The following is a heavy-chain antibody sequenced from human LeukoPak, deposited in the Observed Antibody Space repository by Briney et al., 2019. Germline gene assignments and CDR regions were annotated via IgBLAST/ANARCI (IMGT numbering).Heavy chain of an antibody. V-gene: IGHV4-59*08. D-gene: IGHD3-22*01. J-gene: IGHJ1*01. CDR2: FHYSGST. CDR3: ARHSKYYYDSSGSYVGYFQH. Sequence: SETLSLTCTVSGGSISVYYWSWIRQPPGKGLEWIGYFHYSGSTNYNPSLKSRVTISVDTSKNQFSLKLSSVTAADTAVYYCARHSKYYYDSSGSYVGYFQHWGQGTLVTVSS. CDR1: GGSISVYY.